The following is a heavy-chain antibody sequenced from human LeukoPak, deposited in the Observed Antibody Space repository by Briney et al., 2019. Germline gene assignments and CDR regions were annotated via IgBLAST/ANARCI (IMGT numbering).Heavy chain of an antibody. CDR1: GGSMSRYY. V-gene: IGHV4-4*07. CDR3: ARGGFYCGGDCYVDY. Sequence: PSETLSLTCTVSGGSMSRYYWSWIRQAAGKAPEWIGRIYSTGSSDYNPSLQSRVTMSVDTSKNQFSLRLSSVTAADTAVYYCARGGFYCGGDCYVDYWGQGTLVTVSS. CDR2: IYSTGSS. J-gene: IGHJ4*02. D-gene: IGHD2-21*02.